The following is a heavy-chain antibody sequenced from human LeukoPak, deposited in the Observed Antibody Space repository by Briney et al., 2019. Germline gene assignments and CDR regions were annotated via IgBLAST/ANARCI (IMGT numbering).Heavy chain of an antibody. Sequence: GGSLRLSCAASGFTFSNYGLHWVRQAPGKGLEWVAVIWFDGTYKKYADSVKGRFTISRDNSKNTLSLQMSSLRVEDTAIYYCARRGGSRGWGAFDIWGQGTIVTVSS. CDR2: IWFDGTYK. CDR3: ARRGGSRGWGAFDI. J-gene: IGHJ3*02. V-gene: IGHV3-33*01. D-gene: IGHD6-19*01. CDR1: GFTFSNYG.